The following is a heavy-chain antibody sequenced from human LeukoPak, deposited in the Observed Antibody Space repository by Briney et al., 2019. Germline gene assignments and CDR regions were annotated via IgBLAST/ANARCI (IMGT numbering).Heavy chain of an antibody. D-gene: IGHD7-27*01. Sequence: ASVKVSCRASGYTFTNYGISWVRQAPGQGLEWMGRINPNSGGTNYAQSFQGRVTMTRDTSITTAYMELSRLRSDDTAVYYCARPGQRDNTGEFDLWGQGTLVTVSS. CDR1: GYTFTNYG. CDR3: ARPGQRDNTGEFDL. CDR2: INPNSGGT. J-gene: IGHJ5*02. V-gene: IGHV1-2*06.